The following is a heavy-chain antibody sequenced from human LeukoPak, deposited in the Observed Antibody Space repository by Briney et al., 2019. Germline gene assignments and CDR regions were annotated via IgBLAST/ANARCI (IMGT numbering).Heavy chain of an antibody. V-gene: IGHV4-34*01. D-gene: IGHD5-12*01. Sequence: SETLSLTCAVYGGSFSGYYWSWIRQPPGKGLEWIGEINHSGSTNYNPSLKSRVTISVDTSKNQFSLTLSSVTAADTAVYHCARGLGYSGYDQYYYYYMDVWGKGTTVTVSS. CDR2: INHSGST. CDR3: ARGLGYSGYDQYYYYYMDV. J-gene: IGHJ6*03. CDR1: GGSFSGYY.